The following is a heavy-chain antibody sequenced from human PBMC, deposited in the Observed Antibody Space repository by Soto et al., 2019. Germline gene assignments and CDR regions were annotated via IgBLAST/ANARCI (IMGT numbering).Heavy chain of an antibody. Sequence: PSETLSLTCAVYGGSFSGYYWGWIRQPPGKGLEWIGEINHSGSTNYNPSLKSRVTISVDTSKNQFSLKLSSVTAADTAVYYCARVGVGAYYDFWSGSYYYYGMDVWGQGTTVTVSS. CDR3: ARVGVGAYYDFWSGSYYYYGMDV. D-gene: IGHD3-3*01. J-gene: IGHJ6*02. CDR2: INHSGST. CDR1: GGSFSGYY. V-gene: IGHV4-34*01.